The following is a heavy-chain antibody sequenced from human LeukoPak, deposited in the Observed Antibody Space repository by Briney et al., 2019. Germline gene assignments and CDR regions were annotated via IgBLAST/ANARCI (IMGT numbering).Heavy chain of an antibody. CDR1: GGSFSGYY. V-gene: IGHV4-34*01. CDR2: INHSGST. D-gene: IGHD3-22*01. CDR3: ARGPARLGPLITMIKQDAFDI. J-gene: IGHJ3*02. Sequence: SETLSLTCAVYGGSFSGYYWSWIRQPPGKGLEWIGEINHSGSTYYNPSLKSRVTISVDTSKNQFSLKLSSVTAADTAVYYCARGPARLGPLITMIKQDAFDIWGQGTMVTVSS.